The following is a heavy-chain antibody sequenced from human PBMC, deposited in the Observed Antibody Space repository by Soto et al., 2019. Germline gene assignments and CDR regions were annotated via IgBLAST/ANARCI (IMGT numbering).Heavy chain of an antibody. D-gene: IGHD2-15*01. CDR2: SRNRVNNLST. CDR1: GFTFSSYG. CDR3: SPVDPSAKSPDY. J-gene: IGHJ4*02. Sequence: GGSLRLSCAASGFTFSSYGMHWVRQAPGKGLEWVGRSRNRVNNLSTAYAASVQGRFTISRDEPKNTVYLQMHSLKTDDTAVYYCSPVDPSAKSPDYWGQGTLVTVSS. V-gene: IGHV3-72*01.